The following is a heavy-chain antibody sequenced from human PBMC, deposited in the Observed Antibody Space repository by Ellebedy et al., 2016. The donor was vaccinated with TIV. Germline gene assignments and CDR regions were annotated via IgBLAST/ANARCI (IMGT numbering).Heavy chain of an antibody. Sequence: GESLKISCAASGFTFSLYSMNWVRQAPGKGLEWISYISSGSSSIYYADSVKGRFTITRDNDKNLLYLQMSSLRAEDTAVYYCARGVYDSSDYYPFDYWGQGTLVTVSS. V-gene: IGHV3-48*01. J-gene: IGHJ4*02. CDR3: ARGVYDSSDYYPFDY. CDR1: GFTFSLYS. CDR2: ISSGSSSI. D-gene: IGHD3-22*01.